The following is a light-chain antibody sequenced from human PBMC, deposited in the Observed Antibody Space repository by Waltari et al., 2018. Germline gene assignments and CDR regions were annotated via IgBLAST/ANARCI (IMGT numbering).Light chain of an antibody. CDR3: ATWDDRLTGPV. V-gene: IGLV1-47*01. CDR1: SSNIGSNF. Sequence: QSVLTQPPSASGAPGQRVTISCSGSSSNIGSNFVYWYQQFPGTAPKLLIYRNNQWPSGVPDRLSGSKSGTSASLAISGLRSEDEADYYCATWDDRLTGPVFGGGTKLTV. CDR2: RNN. J-gene: IGLJ3*02.